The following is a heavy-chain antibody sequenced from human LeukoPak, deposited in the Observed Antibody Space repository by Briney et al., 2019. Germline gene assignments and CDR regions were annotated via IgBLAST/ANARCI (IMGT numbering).Heavy chain of an antibody. CDR2: INSDGSTT. CDR1: GFTFSTYW. CDR3: ASKEGNPSFDY. Sequence: GGSLRLSCAASGFTFSTYWMQWVRQAPGKGLVWLSRINSDGSTTNYADSVKGRFTISRDNSKNTLYLQMNSLRAEDTAVYYCASKEGNPSFDYWGQGTLVTVSS. V-gene: IGHV3-74*01. D-gene: IGHD4-23*01. J-gene: IGHJ4*02.